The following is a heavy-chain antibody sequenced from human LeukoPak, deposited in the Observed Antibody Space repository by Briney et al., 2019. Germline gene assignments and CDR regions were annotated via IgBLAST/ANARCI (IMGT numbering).Heavy chain of an antibody. CDR2: IIPMFGAA. V-gene: IGHV1-69*05. CDR3: ATEGPNYYMDV. CDR1: GGTFSKFG. J-gene: IGHJ6*03. Sequence: GASVKVSCKASGGTFSKFGISWVRQAPGEGLEWMGGIIPMFGAANYAQKFQGRVTITTDESTTTAHMELISLTSDDTAVYFCATEGPNYYMDVWDKGTTVTVSS.